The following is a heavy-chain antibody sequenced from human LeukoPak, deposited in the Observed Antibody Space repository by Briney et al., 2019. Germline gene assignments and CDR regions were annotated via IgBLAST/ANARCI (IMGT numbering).Heavy chain of an antibody. Sequence: HAGGSLRLSCAASGFTFSSYEMNWVRQAPGKGLEWVSYISSSGSTIYYADSVEGRFTISRDNAKNSLYLQMNSLRAEDTAVYYCARGPNSGYVIRQAFDIWGQGTMVTVSS. D-gene: IGHD5-12*01. J-gene: IGHJ3*02. CDR3: ARGPNSGYVIRQAFDI. CDR2: ISSSGSTI. V-gene: IGHV3-48*03. CDR1: GFTFSSYE.